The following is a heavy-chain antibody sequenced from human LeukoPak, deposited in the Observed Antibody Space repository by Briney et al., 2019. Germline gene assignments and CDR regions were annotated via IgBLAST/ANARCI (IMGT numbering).Heavy chain of an antibody. CDR2: INHSGST. CDR1: GGSFNGYY. D-gene: IGHD3-22*01. Sequence: NTSETLSLTCAVYGGSFNGYYWSWIRQPPGKGLEWIGEINHSGSTNYNPSLKSRVTISVDTSKNQFSLKLSSVTAADTAVYYCARGGYYDSSGYYPYYFDYWGQGTLVTVSS. V-gene: IGHV4-34*01. CDR3: ARGGYYDSSGYYPYYFDY. J-gene: IGHJ4*02.